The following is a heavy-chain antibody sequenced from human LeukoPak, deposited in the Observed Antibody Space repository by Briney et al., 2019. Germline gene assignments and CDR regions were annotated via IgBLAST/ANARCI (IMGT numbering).Heavy chain of an antibody. D-gene: IGHD2-2*01. J-gene: IGHJ6*03. CDR1: GYSISSGYY. CDR3: ARVVPAASYYYYYYMDV. V-gene: IGHV4-38-2*02. Sequence: SETLSLTCTVSGYSISSGYYWGWIRQPPGKGLEWIGSIYHSGSTYYNPSLKSRVAISVDTSKNQFSLKLSSVTAADTAVYYCARVVPAASYYYYYYMDVWGKGTTVIVSS. CDR2: IYHSGST.